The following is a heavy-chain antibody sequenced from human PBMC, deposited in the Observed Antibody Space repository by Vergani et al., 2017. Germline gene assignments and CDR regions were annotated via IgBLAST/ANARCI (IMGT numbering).Heavy chain of an antibody. D-gene: IGHD5-18*01. CDR1: GFTFSSYA. Sequence: VQLVESGGGVVQPGRSLRLSCAASGFTFSSYAMSWVRQAPGKGLEWVSAISGSGGSTYYADSVKGRFTISRDNSKNTLYLQMNSLRAEDTAVYYCAGDVDTAMVLFDYWGQGTLVTVSS. CDR3: AGDVDTAMVLFDY. J-gene: IGHJ4*02. V-gene: IGHV3-23*04. CDR2: ISGSGGST.